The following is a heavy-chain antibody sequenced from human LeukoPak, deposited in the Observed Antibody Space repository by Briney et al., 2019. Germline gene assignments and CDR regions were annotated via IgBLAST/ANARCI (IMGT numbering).Heavy chain of an antibody. V-gene: IGHV1-2*02. CDR1: GYTFTSYG. Sequence: VASVKVSCKASGYTFTSYGISWVRQAPGQGLEWMGWINPNSGGTNYAQKIQGRVTMTRDTSINTAYMELSGLRSDDTAVYYCARDIRPRVESFDYWGQGTLVAVSS. J-gene: IGHJ4*02. D-gene: IGHD3-3*01. CDR3: ARDIRPRVESFDY. CDR2: INPNSGGT.